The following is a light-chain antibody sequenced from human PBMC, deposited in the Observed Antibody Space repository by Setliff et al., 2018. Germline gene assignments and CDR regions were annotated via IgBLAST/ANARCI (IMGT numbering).Light chain of an antibody. V-gene: IGLV2-8*01. CDR2: EVS. CDR1: SSDVGGYIH. J-gene: IGLJ1*01. Sequence: QSALTQPPSASGSPGQSVTISCTGTSSDVGGYIHVSWYQQHPGKAPKILIYEVSKRPSGVPDRFSGSKSGNTASLTVSGLQAEDEADYYCSSYAGTNNWGVFGTGTKV. CDR3: SSYAGTNNWGV.